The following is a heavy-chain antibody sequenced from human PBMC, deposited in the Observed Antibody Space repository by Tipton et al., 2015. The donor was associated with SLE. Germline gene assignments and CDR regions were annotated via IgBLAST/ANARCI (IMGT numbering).Heavy chain of an antibody. V-gene: IGHV4-34*01. J-gene: IGHJ6*03. D-gene: IGHD3-10*01. CDR2: INHRGST. Sequence: TLSLTCAVYIGSFSGYRWSWIRQPPGKGLEWIGEINHRGSTNYNSSLKSRATISVDTSKNQFSLKLSCVTAADTAVYYCARVRFAGAGDYYYYMDVWTKGTPVTVSS. CDR1: IGSFSGYR. CDR3: ARVRFAGAGDYYYYMDV.